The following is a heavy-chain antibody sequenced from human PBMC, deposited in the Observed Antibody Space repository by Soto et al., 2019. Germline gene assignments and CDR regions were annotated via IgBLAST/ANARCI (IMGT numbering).Heavy chain of an antibody. CDR2: ISSSSSYI. D-gene: IGHD6-6*01. Sequence: GGYLRLSCAASGFTFSSDSMNWVRQAPGKGLEWVSSISSSSSYIYYADSVKGRFTISRDNAKNSLYLQMNSLRAEDTAVYYCARDGASSSSPKRPFDYSGQGTLVTVSS. CDR1: GFTFSSDS. J-gene: IGHJ4*02. CDR3: ARDGASSSSPKRPFDY. V-gene: IGHV3-21*01.